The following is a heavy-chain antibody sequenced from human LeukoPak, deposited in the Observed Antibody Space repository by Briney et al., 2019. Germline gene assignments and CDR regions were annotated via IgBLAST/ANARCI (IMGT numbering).Heavy chain of an antibody. CDR1: GFTFRNCA. Sequence: GGSLRLSCAASGFTFRNCAMSWVRQAPGKGLEWVSGISGTGYNTYSADSVKGRFTISRDNSKNTLYLQMNSLGAEDTAVYYCAKHVSGSLFYFDYWGQRTLVTVSS. D-gene: IGHD3-10*01. J-gene: IGHJ4*02. CDR3: AKHVSGSLFYFDY. V-gene: IGHV3-23*01. CDR2: ISGTGYNT.